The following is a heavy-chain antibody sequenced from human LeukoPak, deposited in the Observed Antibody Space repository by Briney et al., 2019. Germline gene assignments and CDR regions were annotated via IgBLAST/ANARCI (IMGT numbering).Heavy chain of an antibody. V-gene: IGHV1-58*01. D-gene: IGHD2-21*02. Sequence: GASVKVSCKASGFTSSSSAVQWVRQARGQRLEWIGWIVVGSGNTNYAQKFQGRVTITRDMSTSTIYMELSSLTSEDTAVYYCAADRGYCAGDCLDVWGQGTTVAVS. J-gene: IGHJ6*02. CDR1: GFTSSSSA. CDR2: IVVGSGNT. CDR3: AADRGYCAGDCLDV.